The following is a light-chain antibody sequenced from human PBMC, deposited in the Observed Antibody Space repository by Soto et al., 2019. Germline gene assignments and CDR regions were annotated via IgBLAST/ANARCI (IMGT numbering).Light chain of an antibody. CDR1: QSLSSNY. CDR3: QHYGGSPLT. Sequence: EIVLTQSPGTLSVSPGERASLSCRASQSLSSNYLAWYQQKPGQAPRLLIFGASSRASGIPDRFSASGSGTDFTLTISRLEPEDFAVYFCQHYGGSPLTFGGGNKVEIK. J-gene: IGKJ4*01. CDR2: GAS. V-gene: IGKV3-20*01.